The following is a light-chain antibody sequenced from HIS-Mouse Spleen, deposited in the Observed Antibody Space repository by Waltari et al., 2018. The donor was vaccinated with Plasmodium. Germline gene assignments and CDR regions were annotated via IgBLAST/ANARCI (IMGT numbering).Light chain of an antibody. J-gene: IGKJ1*01. CDR3: QQSYSTWT. Sequence: DIQMTQSPSSLSASVGDRVTITCRASQSISSDLNWYQQKPGKAPKLLIYAASSLQSGVPLKFSGSGSGTDFTLTISSLQPEYFATYYCQQSYSTWTFGQGTKVEIK. V-gene: IGKV1-39*01. CDR1: QSISSD. CDR2: AAS.